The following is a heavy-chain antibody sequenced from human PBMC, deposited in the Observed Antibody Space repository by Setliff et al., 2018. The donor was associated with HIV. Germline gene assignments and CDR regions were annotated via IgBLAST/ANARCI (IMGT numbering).Heavy chain of an antibody. Sequence: SETLSLTCTVSGGSISSHYWSWIRQPPGKGLEWVGLIYYTGGGIKICADSVKGRFTISRDNSRNTLFLQMNNLRPEDTATYYCVRDPIEGSPDYFDYWGQGALVTV. V-gene: IGHV4-59*11. J-gene: IGHJ4*02. CDR1: GGSISSHY. CDR3: VRDPIEGSPDYFDY. D-gene: IGHD1-26*01. CDR2: IYYTGGGI.